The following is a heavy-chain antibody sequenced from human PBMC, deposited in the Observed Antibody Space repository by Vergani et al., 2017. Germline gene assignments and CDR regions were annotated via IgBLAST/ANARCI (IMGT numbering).Heavy chain of an antibody. V-gene: IGHV1-69*01. CDR2: IIPIFGTA. CDR1: GGTFSSYA. CDR3: ATSIGARPRGRENYYYYYDMDV. Sequence: QVQLVQSGAEVKKPGSSVKVSCKASGGTFSSYAISWVRQAPGQGLEWMGGIIPIFGTANYAQTFQGRVTITADESTSTAYMELSSLGSEDTAVYYCATSIGARPRGRENYYYYYDMDVWGKGTTVTVSS. J-gene: IGHJ6*03. D-gene: IGHD6-6*01.